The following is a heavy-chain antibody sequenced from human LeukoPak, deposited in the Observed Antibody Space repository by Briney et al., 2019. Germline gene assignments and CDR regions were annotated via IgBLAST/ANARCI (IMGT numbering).Heavy chain of an antibody. CDR1: GGSISSYY. D-gene: IGHD5-18*01. V-gene: IGHV4-59*01. Sequence: SETLSLTCTVSGGSISSYYWSWIRQPPGKGLEWIGYIYYSGSTNYNPSLKSRVTISVDTSKNQFSLKLSSVTAADTAVYYCARPLYSYGFLSAFDIWGQGTMVTVSS. J-gene: IGHJ3*02. CDR3: ARPLYSYGFLSAFDI. CDR2: IYYSGST.